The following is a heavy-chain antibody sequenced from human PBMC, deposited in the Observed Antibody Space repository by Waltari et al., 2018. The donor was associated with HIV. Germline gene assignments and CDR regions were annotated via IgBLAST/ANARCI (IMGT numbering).Heavy chain of an antibody. V-gene: IGHV4-39*01. J-gene: IGHJ6*02. Sequence: QLQLQESGPGLVKPSETLSLTCSVSGGSISGNRHYWGVIRQPPGKGLEWIGSIYYSGNTYYKSSLQSRITISLDMSKNLFSLNLRSVTAADTAVYYCARVSAWFHLEGGDVWGQGTTVTVSS. D-gene: IGHD3-3*01. CDR3: ARVSAWFHLEGGDV. CDR2: IYYSGNT. CDR1: GGSISGNRHY.